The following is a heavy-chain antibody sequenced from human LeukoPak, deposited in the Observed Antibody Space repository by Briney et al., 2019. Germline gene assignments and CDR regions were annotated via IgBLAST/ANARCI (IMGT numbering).Heavy chain of an antibody. V-gene: IGHV4-38-2*02. D-gene: IGHD6-13*01. Sequence: PSETLSLTCTVSGYSLSSGYYWGWIRQPPGKGLEWIGSIYHSGSTYYNPSLKSRVTISVDTSKNQFSLKLSSVTAADTAVYYCARGGQIAAAGGDDYWGQGTLVTVSS. CDR1: GYSLSSGYY. J-gene: IGHJ4*02. CDR3: ARGGQIAAAGGDDY. CDR2: IYHSGST.